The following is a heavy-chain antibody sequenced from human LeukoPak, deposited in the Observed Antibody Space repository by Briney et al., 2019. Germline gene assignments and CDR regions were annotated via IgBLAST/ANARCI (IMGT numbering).Heavy chain of an antibody. D-gene: IGHD6-6*01. Sequence: SQTLSLTCAISGDSVSSNSAAWNRIRQSPSRGLEWLGRTYYRSKWYNDYAVSVKSRITINPGTSKNQFSLQLNSVTPEDTAVYYCAREFEYSSSSRNWFDPWGQGTLVTVSS. CDR3: AREFEYSSSSRNWFDP. V-gene: IGHV6-1*01. CDR2: TYYRSKWYN. J-gene: IGHJ5*02. CDR1: GDSVSSNSAA.